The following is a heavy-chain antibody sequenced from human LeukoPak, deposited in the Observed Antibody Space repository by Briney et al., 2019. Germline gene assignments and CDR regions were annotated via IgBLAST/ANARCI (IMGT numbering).Heavy chain of an antibody. D-gene: IGHD2-21*02. CDR3: ARDPLSRVVVTAKAFDI. J-gene: IGHJ3*02. CDR1: GYTFTDYY. Sequence: ATVKISCKVSGYTFTDYYMHWVQQAPGKGLEWMGLVDPEDGETIYAEKFQGRVTITADTSTDTAYMELSGLRSEDTAVYYCARDPLSRVVVTAKAFDIWGQGTMVTASS. V-gene: IGHV1-69-2*01. CDR2: VDPEDGET.